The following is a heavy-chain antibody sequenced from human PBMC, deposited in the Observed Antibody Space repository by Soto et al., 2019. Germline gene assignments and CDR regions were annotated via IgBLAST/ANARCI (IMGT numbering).Heavy chain of an antibody. CDR1: GFTFNNYW. V-gene: IGHV3-74*01. Sequence: VGSLRLSCAAAGFTFNNYWMQWVRQAPGKGLVWVSRINTDGRGTTYADSVRGRFTISRDNAKNTLYLQMNSLRAEDTAVYYCTRRNRLSYTSDYWGQGTLVTVSS. CDR3: TRRNRLSYTSDY. CDR2: INTDGRGT. D-gene: IGHD3-10*01. J-gene: IGHJ4*02.